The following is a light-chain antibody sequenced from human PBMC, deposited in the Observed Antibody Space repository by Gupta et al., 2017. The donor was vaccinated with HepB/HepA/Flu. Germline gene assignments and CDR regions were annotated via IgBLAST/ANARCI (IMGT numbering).Light chain of an antibody. V-gene: IGKV2-28*01. CDR3: MHQVQTPYT. J-gene: IGKJ2*01. Sequence: DIVMTQSPLSLPVTPGEPASISCRSRQSFLEINGHNYLDWYLQKPGQSPQLLIYLGSNRASGVPDRFSGSGSGTDFTLKISRVEAEDVGVYYCMHQVQTPYTFGRGTKVQIK. CDR1: QSFLEINGHNY. CDR2: LGS.